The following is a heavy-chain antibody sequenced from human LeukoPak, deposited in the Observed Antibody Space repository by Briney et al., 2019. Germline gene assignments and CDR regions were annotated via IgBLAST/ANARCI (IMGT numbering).Heavy chain of an antibody. J-gene: IGHJ4*02. CDR2: INSDGSST. D-gene: IGHD6-19*01. Sequence: PGGSLRLSCAVSGFTFSSYWMHWVRQAPGKGLVWVSRINSDGSSTSYAVSVKGRFTIPRDNAKNTLYLQMNSVRAEDTAVYYCAIPTSFSGWYGYWGQGTLVTVSS. CDR3: AIPTSFSGWYGY. CDR1: GFTFSSYW. V-gene: IGHV3-74*01.